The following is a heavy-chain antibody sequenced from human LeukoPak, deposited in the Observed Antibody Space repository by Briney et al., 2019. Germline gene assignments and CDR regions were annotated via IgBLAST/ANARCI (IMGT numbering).Heavy chain of an antibody. J-gene: IGHJ6*02. V-gene: IGHV3-7*01. Sequence: PGGSLRLSCAASGFTFSSYCMSWVRQAPGKGLEWVANIRQDGSEKYYVDFVKGRFTISRDNARNSLYLQMNSLRAEDTAVYYCVRVDGRYYYYYGMDVWGQGTTVTVSS. CDR3: VRVDGRYYYYYGMDV. CDR2: IRQDGSEK. D-gene: IGHD1-26*01. CDR1: GFTFSSYC.